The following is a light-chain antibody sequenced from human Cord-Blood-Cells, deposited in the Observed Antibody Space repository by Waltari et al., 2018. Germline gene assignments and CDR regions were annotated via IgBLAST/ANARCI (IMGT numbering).Light chain of an antibody. CDR2: DVS. J-gene: IGLJ2*01. CDR1: SSDVGSYNL. CDR3: SSYTSSSTVV. Sequence: QSALTQPASVSGSPGQSITISCTGTSSDVGSYNLVPWYQQHPGKAPKLMIYDVSKRPSGVSNRFSGSKSGNTASLTISGLQAEDEADYYCSSYTSSSTVVFGGGTKLTVL. V-gene: IGLV2-14*02.